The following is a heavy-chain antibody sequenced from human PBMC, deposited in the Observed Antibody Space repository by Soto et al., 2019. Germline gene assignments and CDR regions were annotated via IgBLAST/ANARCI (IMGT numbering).Heavy chain of an antibody. CDR3: ARDKITGLFDY. CDR2: INHSGST. CDR1: GGSFSGYY. Sequence: PSETLSLTCAVYGGSFSGYYWTWIRQPPGTGLEWIGEINHSGSTNYNPSLKSRVTISVDTSKNLFSLKLTSVTAADTAVYYCARDKITGLFDYWGQGTLVTVSS. D-gene: IGHD2-8*02. J-gene: IGHJ4*02. V-gene: IGHV4-34*01.